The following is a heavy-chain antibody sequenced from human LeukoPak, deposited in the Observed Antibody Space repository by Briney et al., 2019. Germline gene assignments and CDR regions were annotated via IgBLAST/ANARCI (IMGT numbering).Heavy chain of an antibody. CDR3: ARTTMVRGTYYMDV. J-gene: IGHJ6*03. CDR1: GGSISSYY. D-gene: IGHD3-10*01. Sequence: SETLSLTCAVSGGSISSYYWSWIRQPPGKGLEWIGYIYYSGYTNYNPSLKSRVTISVDTSKNQFSLKLSSVTAADTAVYYCARTTMVRGTYYMDVWGKGTTVTISS. CDR2: IYYSGYT. V-gene: IGHV4-59*01.